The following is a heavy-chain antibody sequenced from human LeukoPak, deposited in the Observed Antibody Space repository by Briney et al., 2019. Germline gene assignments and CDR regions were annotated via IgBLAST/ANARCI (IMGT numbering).Heavy chain of an antibody. CDR1: GFTFSSYA. CDR3: ARDASIAVAGTPTPLDY. CDR2: INGSGGRI. Sequence: PGGSLRLSCAASGFTFSSYAMSWVRQAPGKGLEWVSAINGSGGRIYYADSVKGRFTISRDNSKNTLYLQMNSLRAEDTAVYYCARDASIAVAGTPTPLDYWGQGTLVTVSS. V-gene: IGHV3-23*01. J-gene: IGHJ4*02. D-gene: IGHD6-19*01.